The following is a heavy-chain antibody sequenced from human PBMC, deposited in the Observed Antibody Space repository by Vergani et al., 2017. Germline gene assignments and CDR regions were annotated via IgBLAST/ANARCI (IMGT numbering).Heavy chain of an antibody. CDR1: GFTFSSYS. D-gene: IGHD3-16*01. CDR3: AREEERGDNFFDC. Sequence: EVQLVESGGGLVKPGGSLRLSCAASGFTFSSYSMNWVRQAPGKGLEWVSSISSSSSYIYYADSVKGRFTISRDNAKNSLYLQMNSLRAEDTAVYYCAREEERGDNFFDCWGQGTLVTVSS. J-gene: IGHJ4*02. V-gene: IGHV3-21*01. CDR2: ISSSSSYI.